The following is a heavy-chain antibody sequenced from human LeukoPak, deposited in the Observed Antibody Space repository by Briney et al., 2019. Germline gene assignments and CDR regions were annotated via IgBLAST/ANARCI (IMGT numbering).Heavy chain of an antibody. Sequence: GGSLRLSCAASGLTFSPHWMYWVRQPPAKGLVWVSGINDDGSLTNYADSVKGRFTMSRDNAKNTLFLRMNSLRAEDTALYYCVSYNWNQPDYWGQGSLVTVSS. CDR3: VSYNWNQPDY. CDR2: INDDGSLT. J-gene: IGHJ4*02. D-gene: IGHD1-20*01. CDR1: GLTFSPHW. V-gene: IGHV3-74*01.